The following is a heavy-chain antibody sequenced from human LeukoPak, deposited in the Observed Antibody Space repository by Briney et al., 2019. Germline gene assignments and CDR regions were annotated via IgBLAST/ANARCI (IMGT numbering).Heavy chain of an antibody. J-gene: IGHJ3*02. CDR3: ARDLTPYNGGWYDACDI. Sequence: GGSLRLSCTASGFSFSGHWMHWARQLPGKGLVWVSRISPTGSTTSYADSVKGRFTVSRDNAKNTLYLQVNNLRAEDTAVYFCARDLTPYNGGWYDACDIWGPGTMVTVSS. D-gene: IGHD6-19*01. V-gene: IGHV3-74*01. CDR1: GFSFSGHW. CDR2: ISPTGSTT.